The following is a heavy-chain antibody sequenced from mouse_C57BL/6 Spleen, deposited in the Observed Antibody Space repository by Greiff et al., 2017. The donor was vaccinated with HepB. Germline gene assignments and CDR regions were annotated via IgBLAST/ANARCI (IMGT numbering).Heavy chain of an antibody. CDR1: GYTFTEYT. CDR3: ARHEEGYYGNLDWFAY. Sequence: QVQLKESGAELVKPGASVKLSCKASGYTFTEYTIHWVKQRSGQGLEWIGWFYPGSGSIKYNEKFKDKATLTADKSSSTVYMELSRLTSEDSAVYFCARHEEGYYGNLDWFAYWGQGTLVTVSA. CDR2: FYPGSGSI. J-gene: IGHJ3*01. V-gene: IGHV1-62-2*01. D-gene: IGHD2-1*01.